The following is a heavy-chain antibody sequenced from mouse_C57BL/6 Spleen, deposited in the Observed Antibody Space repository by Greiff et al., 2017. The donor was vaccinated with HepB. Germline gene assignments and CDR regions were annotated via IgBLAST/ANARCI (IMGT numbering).Heavy chain of an antibody. V-gene: IGHV3-6*01. CDR2: ISYDGSN. J-gene: IGHJ2*01. D-gene: IGHD2-4*01. Sequence: EVKLMESGPGLVKPSQSLSLTCSVTGYSITSGYYWNWIRQFPGNKLEWMGYISYDGSNNYNPSLKNRISITRDTSKNQFFLKLNSVTTEETATYYCAREQGDYDYDGGNYFDYWGQGTTLTVSS. CDR3: AREQGDYDYDGGNYFDY. CDR1: GYSITSGYY.